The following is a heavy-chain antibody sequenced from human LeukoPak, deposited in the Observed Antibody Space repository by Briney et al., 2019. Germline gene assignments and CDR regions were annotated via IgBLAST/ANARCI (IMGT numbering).Heavy chain of an antibody. Sequence: SETLSLTCTVSGGSISSYYWSWIRQPPGKGLEWIGYTYYSGSTNYNPSLKSRVTISVDTSKNQFSLKLSSVTAADTAVYYCARGGGIAAAPFDYWGQGTLVTVSS. CDR1: GGSISSYY. CDR3: ARGGGIAAAPFDY. CDR2: TYYSGST. D-gene: IGHD6-13*01. J-gene: IGHJ4*02. V-gene: IGHV4-59*01.